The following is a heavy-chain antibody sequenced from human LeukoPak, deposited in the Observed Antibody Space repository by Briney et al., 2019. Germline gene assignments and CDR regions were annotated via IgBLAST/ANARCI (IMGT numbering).Heavy chain of an antibody. CDR2: IYYSGST. D-gene: IGHD3-10*01. CDR1: GGSISSYY. V-gene: IGHV4-59*12. CDR3: ARALTTMVRRDAFDI. J-gene: IGHJ3*02. Sequence: SETLSLTCTVSGGSISSYYWSWIRQPPGKGLEWIGYIYYSGSTNYNPSLKSRVTISVDTSKNQFSLKLSSVTAADTAVYYCARALTTMVRRDAFDIWGQGTMVTVSS.